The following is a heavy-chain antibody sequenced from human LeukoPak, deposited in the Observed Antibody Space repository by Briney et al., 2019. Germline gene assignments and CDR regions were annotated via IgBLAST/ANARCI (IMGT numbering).Heavy chain of an antibody. D-gene: IGHD1-26*01. CDR3: ARVPGRTRYFDS. J-gene: IGHJ4*02. CDR2: IKQDGREK. V-gene: IGHV3-7*01. CDR1: RFTFTCCW. Sequence: PGGTLRLSCAASRFTFTCCWMSWVRQTPGKGLEWVASIKQDGREKFYADSVKGRFTISRDNAKNSLYLQVNRLRAEDTAVYYCARVPGRTRYFDSWGQGILVTVSS.